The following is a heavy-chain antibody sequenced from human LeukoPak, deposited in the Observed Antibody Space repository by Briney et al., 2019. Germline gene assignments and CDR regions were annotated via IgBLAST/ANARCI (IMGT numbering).Heavy chain of an antibody. Sequence: GGSLRLSCAASGFTFSSYSMNWVRQAPGKGLEWVSSISSSSSYIYYADSVKGRFTISRDNAKNSLYLQMNSLRVGDTAVYYCARGGPPRYYDSSGYYGDYWGQGTLVTVSS. V-gene: IGHV3-21*01. CDR3: ARGGPPRYYDSSGYYGDY. CDR2: ISSSSSYI. J-gene: IGHJ4*02. CDR1: GFTFSSYS. D-gene: IGHD3-22*01.